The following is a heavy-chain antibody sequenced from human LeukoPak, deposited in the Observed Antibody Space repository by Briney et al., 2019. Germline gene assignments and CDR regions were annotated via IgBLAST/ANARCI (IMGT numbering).Heavy chain of an antibody. V-gene: IGHV3-23*01. J-gene: IGHJ3*02. CDR3: AKEGSSWYLGDAFDI. D-gene: IGHD6-13*01. Sequence: GGSLRLSCAASGFTFSSYAMSWVRQAPGKGLEWVSDISVSGGSTYYADSVKGRFTISRDNSQNTLYLQMNSPRAEDTAVYYCAKEGSSWYLGDAFDIWGQGTMVTVSS. CDR1: GFTFSSYA. CDR2: ISVSGGST.